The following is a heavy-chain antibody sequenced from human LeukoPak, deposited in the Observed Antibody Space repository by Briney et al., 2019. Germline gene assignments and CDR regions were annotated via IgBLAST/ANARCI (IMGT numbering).Heavy chain of an antibody. J-gene: IGHJ4*02. CDR2: ISYDGSNK. D-gene: IGHD2-2*01. CDR1: GFTFSRYA. Sequence: GGSLRLSCAASGFTFSRYAMHWVRQAPGKGLEWVAVISYDGSNKYYADSVKGRFTISRDNSKNTLYLQMNSLRAEDTAVYYCARDDIVVVPAAPDYWGQGTLVTVSS. V-gene: IGHV3-30*04. CDR3: ARDDIVVVPAAPDY.